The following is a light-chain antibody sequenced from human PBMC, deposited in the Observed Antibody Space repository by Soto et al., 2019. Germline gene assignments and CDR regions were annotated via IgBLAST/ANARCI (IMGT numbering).Light chain of an antibody. CDR3: STSSNTLNVV. V-gene: IGLV2-14*01. J-gene: IGLJ2*01. CDR1: SSDIGDYKY. CDR2: DVS. Sequence: QSALTQPASVSGSPGQSITICCTGTSSDIGDYKYVSWYQQHPGKAPKLMIYDVSSRPSGVSSRFSGSKSGNTASLTISGLQAEDEADYYCSTSSNTLNVVFGGGTKLTVL.